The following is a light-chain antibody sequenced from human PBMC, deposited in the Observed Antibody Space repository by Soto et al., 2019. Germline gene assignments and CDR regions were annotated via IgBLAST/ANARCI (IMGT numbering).Light chain of an antibody. CDR3: QQYVTPPFT. CDR1: ESVNRVY. J-gene: IGKJ3*01. Sequence: EIVLTQSPGTLSLSPGERATLSCRASESVNRVYLAWYQHKPGQAPRLLIFGASERATGIPDRFSGSGSGTDFTLTISRLEPEDFAVYYCQQYVTPPFTFGPGTKVYI. V-gene: IGKV3-20*01. CDR2: GAS.